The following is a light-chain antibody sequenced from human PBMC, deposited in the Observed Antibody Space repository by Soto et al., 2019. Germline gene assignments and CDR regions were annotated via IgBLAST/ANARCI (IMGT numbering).Light chain of an antibody. V-gene: IGKV3-20*01. CDR2: GAS. CDR3: QQDDSTPPA. CDR1: QSVNSNY. Sequence: EIVLTQSPGTLSLSPGDRATLSCRASQSVNSNYLAWYQRKPGQAPRLLIYGASNRATDIPYRFSASGSGTDFTLTITRLEAEDFAVYYCQQDDSTPPAFGQGTKVEVK. J-gene: IGKJ1*01.